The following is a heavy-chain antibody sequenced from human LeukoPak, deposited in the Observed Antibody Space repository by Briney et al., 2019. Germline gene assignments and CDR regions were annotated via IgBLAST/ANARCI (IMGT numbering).Heavy chain of an antibody. CDR2: ISSSSSYI. CDR3: ARGSAEYGSESYYTLLGNY. V-gene: IGHV3-21*01. D-gene: IGHD3-10*01. Sequence: GGSLRLSCAASGFTFSSYSMNWVRQAPGKGLEWVSSISSSSSYIYYADSVKGRFTISRDNAKNSLYLQMNSLRAEDTAVYYCARGSAEYGSESYYTLLGNYWGQGTLVTVSS. J-gene: IGHJ4*02. CDR1: GFTFSSYS.